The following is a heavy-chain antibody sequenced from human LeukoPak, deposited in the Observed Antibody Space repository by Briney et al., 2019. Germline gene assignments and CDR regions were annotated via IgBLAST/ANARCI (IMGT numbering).Heavy chain of an antibody. CDR2: IYYSGST. V-gene: IGHV4-59*01. CDR3: ARSVCGGDCYDKPFLFDS. D-gene: IGHD2-21*02. CDR1: GGSISSYY. Sequence: SETLSLTCTVSGGSISSYYWSWIRQPPGKGLEWIGYIYYSGSTNYNPSLKSRVTISVDTSKNQFSLKLTSVTAADTAVYYCARSVCGGDCYDKPFLFDSWGQGTLVTVSS. J-gene: IGHJ4*02.